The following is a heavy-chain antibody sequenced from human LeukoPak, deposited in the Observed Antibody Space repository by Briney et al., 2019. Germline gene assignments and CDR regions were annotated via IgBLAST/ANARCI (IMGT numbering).Heavy chain of an antibody. CDR2: IYSGGST. CDR3: ARVGSPTYGDYDY. V-gene: IGHV3-53*01. D-gene: IGHD4-17*01. J-gene: IGHJ4*02. CDR1: GFTVSSNY. Sequence: GGSLRLSCAASGFTVSSNYMSWVRQAPGKGLEWVSVIYSGGSTYYAGSVKGRFTISRDNSKNTVYLQMNSLRAEDTAVYYCARVGSPTYGDYDYWGQGTLVTVSS.